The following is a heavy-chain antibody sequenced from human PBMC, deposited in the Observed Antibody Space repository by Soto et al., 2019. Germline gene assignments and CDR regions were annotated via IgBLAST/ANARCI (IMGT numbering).Heavy chain of an antibody. Sequence: EVQLLESGGGLVQPGGSLRLSCAASGFTFSSYAMSWVRQAPGKGLEWVSAISGSGGSTYYADSVKGRFTISRDNSKNTLYLQMNSLRAEDTAVYYCAKDGILWFGETMGTGYFDYWGQGTLVTVSS. V-gene: IGHV3-23*01. CDR3: AKDGILWFGETMGTGYFDY. CDR1: GFTFSSYA. D-gene: IGHD3-10*01. CDR2: ISGSGGST. J-gene: IGHJ4*02.